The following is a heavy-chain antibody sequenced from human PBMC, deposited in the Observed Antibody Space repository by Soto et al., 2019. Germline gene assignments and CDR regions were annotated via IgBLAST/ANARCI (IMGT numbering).Heavy chain of an antibody. Sequence: QVQLVESGGGVVQPGRSLRLSCAASGFTFSNYGMYWVRQAPGKGLEWVAFISYDGSSKFYADPMKGRHTISRDNSKKKRDLEMDSLRAEEKAVYYCVEGIGNYRGLDYRGQGTLVTVSS. CDR2: ISYDGSSK. CDR3: VEGIGNYRGLDY. D-gene: IGHD1-7*01. V-gene: IGHV3-30*03. CDR1: GFTFSNYG. J-gene: IGHJ4*02.